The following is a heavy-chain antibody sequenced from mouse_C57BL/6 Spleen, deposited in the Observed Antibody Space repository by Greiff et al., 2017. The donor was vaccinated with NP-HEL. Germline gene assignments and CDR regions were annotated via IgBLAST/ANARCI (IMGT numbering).Heavy chain of an antibody. V-gene: IGHV1-64*01. CDR1: GYTFTSYW. J-gene: IGHJ3*01. CDR3: AREGPNWVFAY. Sequence: VQLQQPGAELVKPGASVKLSCKASGYTFTSYWMHWVKQRPGQGLEWIGMIHPNSGSTNYNEKFKSKATLTVDKSSSTAYMQLSSLTSEDSAVYYCAREGPNWVFAYWGQGTLVTVSA. CDR2: IHPNSGST. D-gene: IGHD4-1*01.